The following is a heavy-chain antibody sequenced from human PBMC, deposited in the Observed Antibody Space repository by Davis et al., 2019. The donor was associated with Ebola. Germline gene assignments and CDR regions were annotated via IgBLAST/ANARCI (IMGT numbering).Heavy chain of an antibody. V-gene: IGHV1-2*02. Sequence: ASVTVSCKASGYTFTGYYMHWVRQAPGQGLEWMGWINPNSGGTNYAQKFQGRVTMTRDTSISTAYMELSRLRSDDTAVYYCARDLLFGGGLHYWGQGTLVTVSS. CDR1: GYTFTGYY. CDR2: INPNSGGT. D-gene: IGHD3-16*01. J-gene: IGHJ4*02. CDR3: ARDLLFGGGLHY.